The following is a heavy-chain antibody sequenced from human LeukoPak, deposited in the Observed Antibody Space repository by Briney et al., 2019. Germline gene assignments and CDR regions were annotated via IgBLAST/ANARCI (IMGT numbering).Heavy chain of an antibody. CDR3: ARTTFRGWTYYYDSSPLKPYYFDY. CDR2: IYPGDSDT. CDR1: GYSFTSYW. V-gene: IGHV5-51*01. Sequence: NTGQSLKISCKGSGYSFTSYWIGWVRQMPGKGLEWMGIIYPGDSDTRYSPSFQGQVTISADKSISTAYLQWSSLKASDTAMYYCARTTFRGWTYYYDSSPLKPYYFDYWGQGTLVTVSS. D-gene: IGHD3-22*01. J-gene: IGHJ4*02.